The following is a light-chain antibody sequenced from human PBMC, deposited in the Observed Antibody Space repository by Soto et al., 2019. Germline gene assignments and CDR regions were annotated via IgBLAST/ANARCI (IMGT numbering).Light chain of an antibody. Sequence: QSALTQPASVSGSPGQSITISCTGTSSDVGGHNYVSWYQQHPGKAPELMIYEVSNRPSGVSNRFSGSKSGNTASLTISGLQAEDEADYYCSSYTSSSTHVFGTGTKVTVL. J-gene: IGLJ1*01. CDR3: SSYTSSSTHV. V-gene: IGLV2-14*01. CDR1: SSDVGGHNY. CDR2: EVS.